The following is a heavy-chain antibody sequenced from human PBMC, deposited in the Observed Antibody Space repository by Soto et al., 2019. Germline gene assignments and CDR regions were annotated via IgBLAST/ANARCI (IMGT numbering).Heavy chain of an antibody. CDR2: TYHRYKWTN. V-gene: IGHV6-1*01. Sequence: SQTLSLSCAVSGNNVSANSAGWKWIRQLASRGLGWLGRTYHRYKWTNAYAASVKSRINVNPLRSKNQFSLHLNSVTPNATGVYYCLRNAVNAPPAVDFWGQGNQDTV. CDR3: LRNAVNAPPAVDF. D-gene: IGHD2-2*01. CDR1: GNNVSANSAG. J-gene: IGHJ4*02.